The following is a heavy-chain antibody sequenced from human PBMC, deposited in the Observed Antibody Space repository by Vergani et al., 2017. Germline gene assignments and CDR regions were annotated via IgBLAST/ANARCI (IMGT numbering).Heavy chain of an antibody. CDR2: ISWDASAA. D-gene: IGHD3/OR15-3a*01. CDR3: AKGRVGDWDWGYFDN. CDR1: GFTFDDYA. V-gene: IGHV3-43D*04. J-gene: IGHJ4*02. Sequence: EVKLVESGGRVVRPGESLRLSCVASGFTFDDYAIHWVRQAPGKGLEWISLISWDASAAYYADSVRGRFKISRDNSENALFLQMNSLRVDDTAFYYCAKGRVGDWDWGYFDNWGQGTLVTVSS.